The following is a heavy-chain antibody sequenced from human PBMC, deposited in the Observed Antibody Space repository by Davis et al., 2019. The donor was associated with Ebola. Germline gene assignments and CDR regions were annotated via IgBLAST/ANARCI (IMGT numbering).Heavy chain of an antibody. Sequence: MPSETLSLTCTVSGGSINTVSYYWGWIRQPPGKGLEWIGSIYYSGSTYYNPSLKSRVAIFIDTSKNHFSLRLSSVTAADTAVFYCARAGYSSGWYGIYFQHWGQGTLVTVSS. CDR1: GGSINTVSYY. J-gene: IGHJ1*01. D-gene: IGHD6-19*01. CDR3: ARAGYSSGWYGIYFQH. V-gene: IGHV4-39*02. CDR2: IYYSGST.